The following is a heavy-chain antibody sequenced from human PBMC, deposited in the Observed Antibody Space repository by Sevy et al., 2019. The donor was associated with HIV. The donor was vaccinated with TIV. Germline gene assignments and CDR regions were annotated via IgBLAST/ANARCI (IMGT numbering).Heavy chain of an antibody. Sequence: GGSLRLSCAASGFTFSSYWMSWVRQAPGKGLEWVANIKQDGSEKYYVDSVKGRFTISRDNAKNSLYLQMNSLRAEDTAVYYCARDFGTIFGVVIRRRSLDVWGQGTLVTVSS. J-gene: IGHJ4*02. V-gene: IGHV3-7*01. CDR3: ARDFGTIFGVVIRRRSLDV. D-gene: IGHD3-3*01. CDR2: IKQDGSEK. CDR1: GFTFSSYW.